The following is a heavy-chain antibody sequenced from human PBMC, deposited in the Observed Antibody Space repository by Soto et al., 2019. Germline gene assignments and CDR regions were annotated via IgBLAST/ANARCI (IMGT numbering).Heavy chain of an antibody. CDR2: IYYSGST. CDR1: GGSISSGGYY. D-gene: IGHD3-3*01. V-gene: IGHV4-31*03. J-gene: IGHJ6*02. Sequence: QVQLQESGPGLVKPSQTLSLTCTVSGGSISSGGYYWSWIRQHPGKGLEWIGDIYYSGSTYYNPSLTSRVTTSVDTSKNQFSLKLSSVTAADTAVYYCAGEIFGVVKGGYYYYGMDVWGQGTTVTVSS. CDR3: AGEIFGVVKGGYYYYGMDV.